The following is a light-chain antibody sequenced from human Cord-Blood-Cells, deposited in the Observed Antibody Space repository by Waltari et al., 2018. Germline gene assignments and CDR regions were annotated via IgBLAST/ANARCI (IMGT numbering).Light chain of an antibody. CDR3: QQYNSYWT. CDR1: QRISSW. V-gene: IGKV1-5*01. CDR2: DAS. J-gene: IGKJ1*01. Sequence: DIQMTQSPSTLSASVGDRVTITCRASQRISSWLAWYQQKPGKAPKLLIYDASSLESGVPSRFSGIGSGIEFTLTISSLQPDDFETYYCQQYNSYWTFGQGPKVEIK.